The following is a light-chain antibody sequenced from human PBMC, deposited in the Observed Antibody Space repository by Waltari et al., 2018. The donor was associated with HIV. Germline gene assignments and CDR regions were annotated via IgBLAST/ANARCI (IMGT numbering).Light chain of an antibody. Sequence: QSVLTQPPSASATPGQRVTISCSGSGSNIGGNSVDWYRQLPGAAPKLLIFNDSLRPSGVPDRVSGSKSVTSSSLSISGLQSEDEADYYCETWDDSLNGRVFGGGTKLTVL. CDR1: GSNIGGNS. CDR2: NDS. J-gene: IGLJ2*01. CDR3: ETWDDSLNGRV. V-gene: IGLV1-44*01.